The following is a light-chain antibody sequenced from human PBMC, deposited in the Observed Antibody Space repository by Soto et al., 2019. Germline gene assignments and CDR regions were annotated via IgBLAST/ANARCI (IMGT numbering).Light chain of an antibody. CDR1: QSVSSN. Sequence: EIVMTQSPATLSVSPGERATLSCSASQSVSSNLAWYQQKPGQAPRLLIYGASTRATGIPARFSGSGSGTEFTLTISSLQSEDFAVYYCQQYDNWWTFGQGTKAEIK. CDR2: GAS. CDR3: QQYDNWWT. J-gene: IGKJ1*01. V-gene: IGKV3-15*01.